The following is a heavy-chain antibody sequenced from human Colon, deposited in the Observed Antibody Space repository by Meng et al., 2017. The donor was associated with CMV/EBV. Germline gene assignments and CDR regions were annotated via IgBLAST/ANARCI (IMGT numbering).Heavy chain of an antibody. V-gene: IGHV4-34*01. D-gene: IGHD2-8*02. Sequence: GSLRLSCAVYNGSFTAYYWSWIRQAPGKGLEWIGEINHRGNTYFNPSLKSRVIISIDTSKNQFSLKLNSVTAADTAIYYCARDWSSNYYFDSGGQGMLVTVSS. J-gene: IGHJ4*02. CDR3: ARDWSSNYYFDS. CDR1: NGSFTAYY. CDR2: INHRGNT.